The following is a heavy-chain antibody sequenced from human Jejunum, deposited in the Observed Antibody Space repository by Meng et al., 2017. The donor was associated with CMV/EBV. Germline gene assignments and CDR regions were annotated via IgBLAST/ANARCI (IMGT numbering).Heavy chain of an antibody. CDR3: ARGPSGGNSLGY. CDR2: IKQDASEK. V-gene: IGHV3-7*01. J-gene: IGHJ4*02. Sequence: SGFTFSSYGMSWVRQAPGKGLEWVADIKQDASEKDYVDSVKGRFTISRDNAKNSLYLQMDSLRVEDTAVYYCARGPSGGNSLGYWGQGTLVTVSS. CDR1: GFTFSSYG. D-gene: IGHD2-15*01.